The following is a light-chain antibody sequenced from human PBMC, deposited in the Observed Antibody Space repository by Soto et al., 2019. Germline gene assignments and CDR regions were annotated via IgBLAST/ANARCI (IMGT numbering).Light chain of an antibody. Sequence: EIVLTQSPGTLSLSPGERATLSCRASQSVRSSYLAWYQQKLGQAPRLLIYGVSNRATGIPDRFSGSGSGTNFTLTIRRLESEDFAVYYCQQYGNSPRTFGQGTKVEIK. CDR3: QQYGNSPRT. J-gene: IGKJ1*01. CDR2: GVS. CDR1: QSVRSSY. V-gene: IGKV3-20*01.